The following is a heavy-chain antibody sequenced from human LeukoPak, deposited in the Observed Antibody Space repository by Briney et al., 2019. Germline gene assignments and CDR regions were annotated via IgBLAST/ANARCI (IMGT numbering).Heavy chain of an antibody. V-gene: IGHV1-8*03. D-gene: IGHD2-21*01. CDR2: MNPNSGNT. J-gene: IGHJ6*03. Sequence: ASVKVSCKASGYTFTSYDINWVRQATGQGLEWMGWMNPNSGNTGYAQKFQGRVTITRSTSISTAYMELSSLRSEDTAVYYCARVNSNYYYMDVWGKGTTVTVSS. CDR3: ARVNSNYYYMDV. CDR1: GYTFTSYD.